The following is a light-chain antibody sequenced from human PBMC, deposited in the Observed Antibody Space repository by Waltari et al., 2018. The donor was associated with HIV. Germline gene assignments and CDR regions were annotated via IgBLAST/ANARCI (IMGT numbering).Light chain of an antibody. CDR3: QQYQTSSPT. V-gene: IGKV1-5*03. Sequence: DIQMTQSPSTLSASVGDRVRITCRASQSVGSWLAWYQQKPGKAPNLLIYTASTLKTGVPSRFSGSGSGTDFTLTISSLQPDDFATYYCQQYQTSSPTFSRGTKVEIK. CDR2: TAS. CDR1: QSVGSW. J-gene: IGKJ1*01.